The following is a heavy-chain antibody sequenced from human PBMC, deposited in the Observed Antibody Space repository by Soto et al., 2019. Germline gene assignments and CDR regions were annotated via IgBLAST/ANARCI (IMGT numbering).Heavy chain of an antibody. V-gene: IGHV3-9*01. CDR1: GFTFDDYA. CDR3: AKDNKPDYYCGMDV. CDR2: ISWNSGSI. Sequence: GGSLRLSCAASGFTFDDYAMHWVRQAPGKGLEWVSGISWNSGSIGYADSVKGRFTISRDNAKNSLYLQMNRLRAEDTALYYCAKDNKPDYYCGMDVWGQGTTVTVSS. J-gene: IGHJ6*02.